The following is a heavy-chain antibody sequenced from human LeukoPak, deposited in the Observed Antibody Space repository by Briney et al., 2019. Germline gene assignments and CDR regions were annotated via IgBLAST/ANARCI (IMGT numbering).Heavy chain of an antibody. D-gene: IGHD3-10*01. CDR3: AKGQDYYGSGSLFDY. CDR2: ISYDGSNK. V-gene: IGHV3-30*04. J-gene: IGHJ4*02. CDR1: GFTFSGYV. Sequence: GGSLRLSCAASGFTFSGYVMHWVRQAPGKGLEWVAFISYDGSNKYYTDSVRGRFTISRDNSKNTQSLQMNSLRAEDTAVYYCAKGQDYYGSGSLFDYWGQGTLVTVSS.